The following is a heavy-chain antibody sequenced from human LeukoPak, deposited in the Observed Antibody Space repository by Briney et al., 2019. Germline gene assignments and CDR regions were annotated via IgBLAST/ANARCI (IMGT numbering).Heavy chain of an antibody. V-gene: IGHV4-59*01. Sequence: LSETLSLTCTVSGGSISSYYWSWIRQPPGKGLEWIGYIYYSGSTNYNPSLKSRVTISVDTSKNQFSLKLSSVTAADTAVYYCARHPYSSGCYDYYFDSWGQGTLVTV. CDR2: IYYSGST. CDR3: ARHPYSSGCYDYYFDS. J-gene: IGHJ4*02. D-gene: IGHD6-19*01. CDR1: GGSISSYY.